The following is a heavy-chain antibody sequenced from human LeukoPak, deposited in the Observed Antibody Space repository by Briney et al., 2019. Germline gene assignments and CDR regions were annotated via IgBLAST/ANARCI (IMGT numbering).Heavy chain of an antibody. J-gene: IGHJ4*02. CDR2: INPNSGGT. CDR1: GYTFTGYY. Sequence: GASVTVSCKASGYTFTGYYMHWVRQAPGQGVEWLGWINPNSGGTNYAQKFQGRVTMTRDTSISTAYMELSRLRSDDTAVYYCASLGYNWNDPFDYWGQGTLVTVSS. CDR3: ASLGYNWNDPFDY. V-gene: IGHV1-2*02. D-gene: IGHD1-20*01.